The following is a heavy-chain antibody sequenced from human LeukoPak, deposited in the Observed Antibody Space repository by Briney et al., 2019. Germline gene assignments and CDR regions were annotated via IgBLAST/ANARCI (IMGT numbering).Heavy chain of an antibody. CDR3: AKDLFYVKRDAADTDF. J-gene: IGHJ4*02. Sequence: GGSLRLSRAASGFTFSSYTMYWVRQAPGKGLEWVSAISASGTSTYYAVSVKGRFTISRDNSKNTLYLQMNSLRAEDTAVYYCAKDLFYVKRDAADTDFWGQGTLVTVSS. CDR1: GFTFSSYT. D-gene: IGHD6-13*01. V-gene: IGHV3-23*01. CDR2: ISASGTST.